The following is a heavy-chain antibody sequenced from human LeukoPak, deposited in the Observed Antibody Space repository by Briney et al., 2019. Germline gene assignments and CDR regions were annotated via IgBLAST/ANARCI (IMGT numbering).Heavy chain of an antibody. CDR1: GGSISSGSYY. J-gene: IGHJ4*02. V-gene: IGHV4-61*02. D-gene: IGHD2-2*01. CDR2: IYTSGST. CDR3: ARDAPMREPFNPA. Sequence: NSSETLSLTCTVSGGSISSGSYYWSWIRQPAGKGLEWIGRIYTSGSTNYNPSLKSRVTISVDTSKNQFSLKLSSVTAADTAVYYCARDAPMREPFNPAWGQGTLVTVSS.